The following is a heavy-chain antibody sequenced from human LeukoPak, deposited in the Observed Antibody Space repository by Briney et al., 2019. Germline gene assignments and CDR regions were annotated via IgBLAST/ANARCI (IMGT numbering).Heavy chain of an antibody. J-gene: IGHJ4*02. CDR1: RFTFSSYG. CDR3: AKRGDTAMVTDY. CDR2: IRYDGSNK. Sequence: PGGSLRLSCAASRFTFSSYGMHWVRQAPGKGLEWVAFIRYDGSNKYYADSVKGRFTISRDNSKNTLYLQMNSLRAEDTAVYYCAKRGDTAMVTDYWGQGTLVPVSS. D-gene: IGHD5-18*01. V-gene: IGHV3-30*02.